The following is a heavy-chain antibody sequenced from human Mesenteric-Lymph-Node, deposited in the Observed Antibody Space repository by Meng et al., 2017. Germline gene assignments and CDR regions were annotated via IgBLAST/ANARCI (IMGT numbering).Heavy chain of an antibody. D-gene: IGHD5-18*01. Sequence: SETLSLTCTVSAGSISSFFWTWIRQPAGEGLEWIGRFYFTGSTNYNPSLESRVTMSVDMSKNQFSLKLTSVTAADTAVYYCASPAIKEYYFDYWGQGTLVTVSS. V-gene: IGHV4-4*07. CDR2: FYFTGST. CDR1: AGSISSFF. J-gene: IGHJ4*02. CDR3: ASPAIKEYYFDY.